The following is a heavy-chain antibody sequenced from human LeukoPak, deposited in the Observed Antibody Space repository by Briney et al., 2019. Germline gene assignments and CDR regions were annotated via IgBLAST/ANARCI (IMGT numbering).Heavy chain of an antibody. V-gene: IGHV4-34*01. CDR3: ARLPRADIYYFDY. J-gene: IGHJ4*02. Sequence: SETLSLTCAVYGGSFSGYYWSWIRQPPGKGLEWIGEINHSGSTNYNPSLKSRVTISVDTSKNQFSLKLSSVTAADTAVYYCARLPRADIYYFDYWGRGTLVTVSS. CDR2: INHSGST. D-gene: IGHD3-3*02. CDR1: GGSFSGYY.